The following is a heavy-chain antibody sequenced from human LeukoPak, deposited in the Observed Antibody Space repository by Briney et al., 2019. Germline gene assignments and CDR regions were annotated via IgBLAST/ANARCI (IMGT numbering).Heavy chain of an antibody. Sequence: ASVKVSCKASGYTFTGSYMLWVRQAPGQGLEWMGWSNPNSGGTNYAQKFQGRGTMTRDTSISTAYMELSRLRSDDAAVYYCARERIYGDFYGMDVWGQGTTVTASS. CDR1: GYTFTGSY. CDR2: SNPNSGGT. J-gene: IGHJ6*02. D-gene: IGHD4-17*01. V-gene: IGHV1-2*02. CDR3: ARERIYGDFYGMDV.